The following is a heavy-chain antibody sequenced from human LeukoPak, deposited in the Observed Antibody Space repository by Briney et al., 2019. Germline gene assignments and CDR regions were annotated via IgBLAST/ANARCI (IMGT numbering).Heavy chain of an antibody. V-gene: IGHV2-5*02. Sequence: SGPTLVNPTETLTLTCTFSGFSLSTSGVGVGWIRQPPGKALEWLAVIYWDDDEYYSPSLKSRLTITKDTSKNQVVLTMTNMDPVDTATYYCAHRLPGGCFDYWGQGTLVPVSS. D-gene: IGHD6-25*01. J-gene: IGHJ4*02. CDR3: AHRLPGGCFDY. CDR1: GFSLSTSGVG. CDR2: IYWDDDE.